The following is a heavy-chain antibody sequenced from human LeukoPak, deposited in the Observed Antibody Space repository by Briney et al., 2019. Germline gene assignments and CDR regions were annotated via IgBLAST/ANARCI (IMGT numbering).Heavy chain of an antibody. Sequence: SETLSLTCTVSGGLISSYYWSWIRQPPGKGLEWIGYIYYSGSTNYTPSLKSRVTISVDTSKNQFSLKLSSVTAADTAVYYCARDAAVAGTPLYYYYYGMDVWGQGTTVTVSS. CDR3: ARDAAVAGTPLYYYYYGMDV. V-gene: IGHV4-59*01. CDR2: IYYSGST. J-gene: IGHJ6*02. D-gene: IGHD6-19*01. CDR1: GGLISSYY.